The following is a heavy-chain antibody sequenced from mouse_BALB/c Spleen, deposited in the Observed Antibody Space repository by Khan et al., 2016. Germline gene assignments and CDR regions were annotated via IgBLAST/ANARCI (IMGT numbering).Heavy chain of an antibody. Sequence: EVKLEVSGGGLVQPGGSMKPSCVASGFTFSNYWMNWVRQFPEKGLEWIAEIRLQSNNYATHYAESVKGRFTISRDDSKSSVYLQMNNLRPEDTGIYYCTRPFAYWGQGTLVTVSA. CDR2: IRLQSNNYAT. CDR3: TRPFAY. J-gene: IGHJ3*01. CDR1: GFTFSNYW. V-gene: IGHV6-6*02.